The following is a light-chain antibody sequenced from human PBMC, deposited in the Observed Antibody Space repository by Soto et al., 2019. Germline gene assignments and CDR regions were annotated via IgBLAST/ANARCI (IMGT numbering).Light chain of an antibody. CDR1: EGISGL. V-gene: IGKV1-12*01. Sequence: DIQMTQSPSSVYASVGERVPITCRTSEGISGLLSWYQLKPGQAPKLLISAASSLQSGVPSRFSGSGSGADFTLTISSLQPEEFATYYCQQGNKFPLTFGGGTRVEIK. J-gene: IGKJ4*01. CDR3: QQGNKFPLT. CDR2: AAS.